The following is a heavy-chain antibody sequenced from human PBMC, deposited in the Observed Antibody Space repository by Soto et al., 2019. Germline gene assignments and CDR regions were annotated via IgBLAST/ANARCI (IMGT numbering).Heavy chain of an antibody. V-gene: IGHV1-18*01. CDR3: AREGQAAYYYYGMDV. CDR2: ISGYNGNT. CDR1: GYTFTNYG. J-gene: IGHJ6*02. D-gene: IGHD6-25*01. Sequence: QVQLVQSGAEVKKPGASVTVSCKASGYTFTNYGFSWVRQAPGQGLEWMGWISGYNGNTKYAEKFQNRVTMTTDTPXXTAHMELRSLRSDDTAVYYCAREGQAAYYYYGMDVWGQGTAVTVSS.